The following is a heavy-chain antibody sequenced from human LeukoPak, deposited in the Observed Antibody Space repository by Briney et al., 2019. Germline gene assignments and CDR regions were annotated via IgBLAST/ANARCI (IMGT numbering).Heavy chain of an antibody. D-gene: IGHD1-7*01. Sequence: KPSETLSLTCTVSGVSISTYYWSWIRQPPGKGLEWIGYIYYSGTTNYNPSLKSRVTISIDTSKNEFSLKLTSVTAADTAVYYCAGWAGTTRRYFDYWGQGTLVTVSS. J-gene: IGHJ4*02. CDR2: IYYSGTT. CDR1: GVSISTYY. V-gene: IGHV4-59*12. CDR3: AGWAGTTRRYFDY.